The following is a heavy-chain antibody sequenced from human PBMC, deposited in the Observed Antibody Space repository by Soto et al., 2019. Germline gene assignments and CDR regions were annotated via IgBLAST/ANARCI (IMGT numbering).Heavy chain of an antibody. CDR2: INQDGSAK. Sequence: VQLVECGGGLVQPGGSLRLSCAASGFTFSTYWMTWVRQAPGKRLEWVANINQDGSAKYYGGSVQGRFTISRDNAKNSLYLQMYSLRAEDTAVHYCARGRAGRPPIFDYWVQGILVPVCS. D-gene: IGHD6-6*01. CDR1: GFTFSTYW. V-gene: IGHV3-7*01. CDR3: ARGRAGRPPIFDY. J-gene: IGHJ4*02.